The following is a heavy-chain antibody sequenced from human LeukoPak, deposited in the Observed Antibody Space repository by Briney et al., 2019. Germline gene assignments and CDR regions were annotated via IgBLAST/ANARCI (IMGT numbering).Heavy chain of an antibody. Sequence: SVKVSCKASGGTFSSYAISWVRQAPGQGLEWMGGIIPILGTANYAQKFQGRVTITADESTSTAYMELSSLRSEDTAVYYCARDFSSTVGYSSSLDYYYYGMDVWGQGTTVTVSS. D-gene: IGHD6-6*01. CDR3: ARDFSSTVGYSSSLDYYYYGMDV. V-gene: IGHV1-69*13. CDR1: GGTFSSYA. J-gene: IGHJ6*02. CDR2: IIPILGTA.